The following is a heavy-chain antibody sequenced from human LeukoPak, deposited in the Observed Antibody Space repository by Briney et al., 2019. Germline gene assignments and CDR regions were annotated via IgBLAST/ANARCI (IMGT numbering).Heavy chain of an antibody. Sequence: SETLSLTCAVYGGSFSGYYWSWIRQPPGKGLEWIGGINHSGSTNYNPSLKSRVTMSVDTSKNQFSLKLSSVTAADTAVYYCARGQQWPSYWYFDLWGRGTLVTVSS. CDR3: ARGQQWPSYWYFDL. CDR2: INHSGST. V-gene: IGHV4-34*01. CDR1: GGSFSGYY. D-gene: IGHD6-19*01. J-gene: IGHJ2*01.